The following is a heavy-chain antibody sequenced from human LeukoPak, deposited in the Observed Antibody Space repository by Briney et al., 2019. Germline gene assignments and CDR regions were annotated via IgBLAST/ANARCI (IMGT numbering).Heavy chain of an antibody. V-gene: IGHV4-34*01. CDR3: ARGSGSYYGGWFDP. CDR1: GGSFSGYY. D-gene: IGHD3-10*01. CDR2: INHSGST. Sequence: PSETLSLTCAVYGGSFSGYYWSWIRQPPGKGLEWIGEINHSGSTNYNPSLKSRVTISVDTSKNQFSLKLSSVTAADTAVYYCARGSGSYYGGWFDPWGQGTLVTVSS. J-gene: IGHJ5*02.